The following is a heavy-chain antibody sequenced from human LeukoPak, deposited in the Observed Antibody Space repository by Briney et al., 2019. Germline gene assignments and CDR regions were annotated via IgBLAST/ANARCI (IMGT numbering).Heavy chain of an antibody. D-gene: IGHD6-6*01. CDR1: GGSFSGYY. Sequence: SETLSLTCAVYGGSFSGYYWSWIRQPPGKGLEWIGEINHSGSTNYNPSLKSRVTISVDTSKNQFSLKLSSVTAADTAVYYCARGNGARSRTGYFDYWGPGTLVTVSS. CDR2: INHSGST. CDR3: ARGNGARSRTGYFDY. V-gene: IGHV4-34*01. J-gene: IGHJ4*02.